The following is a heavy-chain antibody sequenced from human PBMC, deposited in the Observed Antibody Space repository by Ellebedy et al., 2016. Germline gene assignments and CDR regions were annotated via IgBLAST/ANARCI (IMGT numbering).Heavy chain of an antibody. CDR2: INAGNGNP. CDR3: ARQKEYDSPYYYYYYGMDV. D-gene: IGHD6-6*01. J-gene: IGHJ6*02. Sequence: ASVKVSCRASGYTYTSYAMHWVRQAPGQRLEWMGWINAGNGNPKYSQNLQGRVTSTRDTSASTAYMELSSLRSEDTAVYYCARQKEYDSPYYYYYYGMDVWGQGTTVTVSS. CDR1: GYTYTSYA. V-gene: IGHV1-3*01.